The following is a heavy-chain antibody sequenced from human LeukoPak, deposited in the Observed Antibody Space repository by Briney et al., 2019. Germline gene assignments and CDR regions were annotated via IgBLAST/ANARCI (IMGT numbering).Heavy chain of an antibody. CDR1: GGSISSSSYY. CDR2: IYYSGST. J-gene: IGHJ4*02. D-gene: IGHD3-16*02. Sequence: SETLSLTCTVSGGSISSSSYYWGWIRQPPGKGLEWIGYIYYSGSTNYNPSLKSRVTISVDTSKNQFSLKLSSVTAADTAVYYCARGGIMITFGGVIVQAFDYWGQGTLVTVSS. CDR3: ARGGIMITFGGVIVQAFDY. V-gene: IGHV4-61*05.